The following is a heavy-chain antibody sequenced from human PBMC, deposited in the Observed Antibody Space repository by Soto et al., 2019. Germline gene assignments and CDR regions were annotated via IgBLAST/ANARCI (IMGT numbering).Heavy chain of an antibody. Sequence: GGSLRLSCAASVFTFSSFGVHLVRQAPGKGLEWVAVIWNDGNNRRYADSVMGRFTVSSDNSKNTVYLQMDSLRVEDTAMYYCARDRELGRTSPYPDVWGQGTLATVSS. V-gene: IGHV3-33*01. CDR3: ARDRELGRTSPYPDV. CDR2: IWNDGNNR. CDR1: VFTFSSFG. D-gene: IGHD3-10*01. J-gene: IGHJ4*02.